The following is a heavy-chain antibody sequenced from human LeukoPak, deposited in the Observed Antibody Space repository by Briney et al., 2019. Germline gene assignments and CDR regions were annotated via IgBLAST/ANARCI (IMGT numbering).Heavy chain of an antibody. CDR1: GYSFTNYW. Sequence: GESLKISCKGSGYSFTNYWIGWVRQMPGKGLEWMGIIYPGDSDTRYSPSFQGQVTVSADKSISTAYLQWSSLKASDTAMYYCARHSGRYCGGDCYSYIDYWGQGTLVTVSS. D-gene: IGHD2-21*02. J-gene: IGHJ4*02. V-gene: IGHV5-51*01. CDR2: IYPGDSDT. CDR3: ARHSGRYCGGDCYSYIDY.